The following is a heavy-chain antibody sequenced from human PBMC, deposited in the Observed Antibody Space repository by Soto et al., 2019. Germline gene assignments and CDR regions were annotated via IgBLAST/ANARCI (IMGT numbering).Heavy chain of an antibody. D-gene: IGHD4-17*01. V-gene: IGHV3-73*01. CDR3: TRINTVSYY. CDR1: GFTFSGSA. Sequence: EVQLVESGGGLVQPGGSLKLSCAASGFTFSGSAMHWVRQASGKGLEWVGRIRSKANSYATAYAASVKGRFTISRDDSKNTTYLQMNSLTTEDTALYYCTRINTVSYYWGQGTLVTVSS. J-gene: IGHJ4*02. CDR2: IRSKANSYAT.